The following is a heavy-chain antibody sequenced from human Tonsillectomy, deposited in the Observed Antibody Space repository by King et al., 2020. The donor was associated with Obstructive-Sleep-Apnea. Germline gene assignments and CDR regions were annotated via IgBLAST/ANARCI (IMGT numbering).Heavy chain of an antibody. CDR1: GFTFSDYY. Sequence: QVQLVESGGGLVKPGGSLRLSCAASGFTFSDYYMSWIRQAPGKGLEWVSYISSSSRYTNYADSVKGRFTISRDNAKNSLYLQMNSLRAEDTAVYYCARARGSSRYYYYGMDVWGQGTTVTVSS. V-gene: IGHV3-11*06. CDR3: ARARGSSRYYYYGMDV. J-gene: IGHJ6*02. D-gene: IGHD1-26*01. CDR2: ISSSSRYT.